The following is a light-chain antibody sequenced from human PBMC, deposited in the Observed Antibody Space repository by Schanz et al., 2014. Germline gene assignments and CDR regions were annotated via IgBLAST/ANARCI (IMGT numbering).Light chain of an antibody. CDR3: QSYDSSLSGAYV. J-gene: IGLJ1*01. V-gene: IGLV1-44*01. CDR2: SSR. CDR1: TSNIGKYP. Sequence: QSVLTQPPSASGTPGQRVTISCSGSTSNIGKYPVNWYQHLPGTAPKLLIYSSRERPSGVPARFSGSKSGTSASLAISGLQSEDEADYYCQSYDSSLSGAYVFGSGTKLTVL.